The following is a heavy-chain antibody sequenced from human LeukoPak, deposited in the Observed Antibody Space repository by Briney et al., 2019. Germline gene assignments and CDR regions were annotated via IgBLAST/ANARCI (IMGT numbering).Heavy chain of an antibody. J-gene: IGHJ4*02. V-gene: IGHV3-15*07. CDR3: STLTSRGLSDS. D-gene: IGHD1-20*01. Sequence: GGSLRLSCAASGFTFTNAWMNCDRQAPGKVREWVGRIKSKADGETIDYAAPVKGRFTFSRDDSKNMMYLQMNSLKSEDTAVYYCSTLTSRGLSDSWGQGTLVTVSS. CDR2: IKSKADGETI. CDR1: GFTFTNAW.